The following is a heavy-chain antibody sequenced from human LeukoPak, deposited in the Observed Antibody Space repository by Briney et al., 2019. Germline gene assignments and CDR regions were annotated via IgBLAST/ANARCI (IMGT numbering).Heavy chain of an antibody. CDR1: GGSFSGYY. CDR3: ARGSSSLDY. J-gene: IGHJ4*02. V-gene: IGHV4-59*01. CDR2: IYYSGST. Sequence: SETLSLTCAVYGGSFSGYYWSWIRQPPGKGLEWIGYIYYSGSTNYNPSLKSRVTISVDTSKNQFSLKLSSVTAADTAVYYCARGSSSLDYWGQGTLVTVSS. D-gene: IGHD6-6*01.